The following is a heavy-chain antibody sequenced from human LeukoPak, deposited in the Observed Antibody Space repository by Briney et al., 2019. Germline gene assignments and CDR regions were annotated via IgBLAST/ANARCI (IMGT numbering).Heavy chain of an antibody. J-gene: IGHJ3*02. CDR2: ISGYNGNT. D-gene: IGHD3-10*01. Sequence: ASVKVSCKASGYPFSTYGISWVRQAPGQGLEWMGWISGYNGNTYYAQNLQGRVTMTTDTSTSTVYMELRTLRSDDTALYYCARDLFYYSGTYSDVFDIWGQGTMVTVSS. CDR1: GYPFSTYG. V-gene: IGHV1-18*01. CDR3: ARDLFYYSGTYSDVFDI.